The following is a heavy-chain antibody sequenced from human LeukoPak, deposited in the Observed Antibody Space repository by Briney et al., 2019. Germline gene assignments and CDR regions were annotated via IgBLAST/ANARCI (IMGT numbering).Heavy chain of an antibody. D-gene: IGHD3-10*01. CDR3: ARGAAIIEFYSDY. CDR1: GYTFSGYY. Sequence: ASVKVSCKASGYTFSGYYMHWVRQAPGQGLEWMGWINPDSGGTNYAQKFQGRVTMTRDTSISTAYMEVSRLRSDDTAVYYCARGAAIIEFYSDYWGQGTLVTVSS. CDR2: INPDSGGT. V-gene: IGHV1-2*02. J-gene: IGHJ4*02.